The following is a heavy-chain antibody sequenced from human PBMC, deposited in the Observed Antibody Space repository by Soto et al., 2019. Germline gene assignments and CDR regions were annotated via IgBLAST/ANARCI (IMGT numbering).Heavy chain of an antibody. V-gene: IGHV4-4*02. J-gene: IGHJ4*02. Sequence: PSETLSLTYAVSSGSISSSNWWSWVRQPPGKGLEWIGEIYHSGSTNYNPSFKSRVTISVDTSKNQFSLKLSSVTAADTAVYYCASSYYYDSSGYYIGYWGQGTLVTVSS. D-gene: IGHD3-22*01. CDR2: IYHSGST. CDR1: SGSISSSNW. CDR3: ASSYYYDSSGYYIGY.